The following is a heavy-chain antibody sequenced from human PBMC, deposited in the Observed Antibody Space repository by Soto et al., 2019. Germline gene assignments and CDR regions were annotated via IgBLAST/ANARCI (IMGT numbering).Heavy chain of an antibody. CDR2: IKEDGSEK. J-gene: IGHJ6*02. CDR1: GFTFSSYW. V-gene: IGHV3-7*01. CDR3: ARVEYTSRRGFDV. D-gene: IGHD6-6*01. Sequence: GGSLRLSCAASGFTFSSYWMSWVRQAPGKGLEWVANIKEDGSEKYYVDSVKGRFTISRDNAKNSLYLQMNSLRAEDTAVYYCARVEYTSRRGFDVWGQGTPVTVSS.